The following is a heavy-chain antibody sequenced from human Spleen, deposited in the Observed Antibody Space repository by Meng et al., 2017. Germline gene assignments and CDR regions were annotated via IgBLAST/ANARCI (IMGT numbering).Heavy chain of an antibody. CDR3: ARVGEYALDY. D-gene: IGHD3-16*01. V-gene: IGHV4-4*02. CDR1: GGSITSSNW. J-gene: IGHJ4*02. CDR2: IYHSGST. Sequence: QVQLPESGPGLVTPSETLSLPCTFSGGSITSSNWWTWVRQSPGKGLEWIGEIYHSGSTNYNPSLKSRVTISVDGSKNQFSLKLSSVTAADTAIYYCARVGEYALDYWGQGTLVTVSS.